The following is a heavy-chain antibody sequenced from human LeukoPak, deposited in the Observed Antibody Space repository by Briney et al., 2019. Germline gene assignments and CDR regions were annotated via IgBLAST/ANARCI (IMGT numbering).Heavy chain of an antibody. Sequence: SVKVSCKASGGTFSSYAISWVRQAPGQGLEWMGRIIPIFGTANYAQKFQGRVTITTDESTSTAYMELSSLRSDDTAVYYCARDIVVVSAAQAGYWFDPWGQGTLVTVSS. D-gene: IGHD2-2*01. CDR1: GGTFSSYA. CDR3: ARDIVVVSAAQAGYWFDP. CDR2: IIPIFGTA. V-gene: IGHV1-69*05. J-gene: IGHJ5*02.